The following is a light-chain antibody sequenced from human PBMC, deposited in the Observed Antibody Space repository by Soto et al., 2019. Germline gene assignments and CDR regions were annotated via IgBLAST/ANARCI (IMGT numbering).Light chain of an antibody. CDR3: VSLDTRLSAFV. J-gene: IGLJ1*01. Sequence: QPVLTQPPSVSAAPGQRGTISCSGGNSNIGSNFVSWYQHVPGTAPKLLIYDNHKRPSGIPDRFSGSTSGTSATLDITGPQTGDEADYYCVSLDTRLSAFVFGTGTKLTVL. CDR1: NSNIGSNF. CDR2: DNH. V-gene: IGLV1-51*01.